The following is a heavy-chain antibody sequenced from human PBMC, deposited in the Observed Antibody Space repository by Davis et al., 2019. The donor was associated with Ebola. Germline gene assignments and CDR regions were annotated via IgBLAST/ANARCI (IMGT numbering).Heavy chain of an antibody. V-gene: IGHV3-7*04. CDR2: IKQDGNVK. J-gene: IGHJ4*02. CDR3: ATDIGAGAADY. Sequence: PGGSLRLSCAASGFTFRNYAMHWVRQAPGKGLEWVANIKQDGNVKNYVDSVNGRFTISRDNAKNSLYLQIDSLRAEDTGVYYCATDIGAGAADYWGQGTLVTVSS. CDR1: GFTFRNYA. D-gene: IGHD1-26*01.